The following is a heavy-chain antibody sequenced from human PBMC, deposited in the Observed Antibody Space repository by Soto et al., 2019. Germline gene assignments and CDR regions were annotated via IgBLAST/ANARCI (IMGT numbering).Heavy chain of an antibody. Sequence: EVQLLESGGGLVQPGGSLRLSCAASGFTFSSYAMSWVRQAPGKGLEWVSAISGSGGSTYYADSVKGRFTISRDNSKNTLNLKMNSVRAEDTAVYYCAKDAGTYYYDSSGYYSPRYFDLWGRGTLVTVSS. V-gene: IGHV3-23*01. CDR3: AKDAGTYYYDSSGYYSPRYFDL. CDR1: GFTFSSYA. J-gene: IGHJ2*01. CDR2: ISGSGGST. D-gene: IGHD3-22*01.